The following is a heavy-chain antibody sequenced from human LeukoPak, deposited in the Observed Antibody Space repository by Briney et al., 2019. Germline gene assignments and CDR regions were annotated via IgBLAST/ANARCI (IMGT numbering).Heavy chain of an antibody. CDR2: MNPNSGNT. D-gene: IGHD1-26*01. Sequence: ASVKVSRKASGYTFTSYDINWVRQATGQGLEWMGWMNPNSGNTGYAQKFQGRVTITRNTSISTAYMELSSLRSEDTAVYYCARGLRTEGAGFDYWGQGTLVTVSS. CDR1: GYTFTSYD. J-gene: IGHJ4*02. V-gene: IGHV1-8*03. CDR3: ARGLRTEGAGFDY.